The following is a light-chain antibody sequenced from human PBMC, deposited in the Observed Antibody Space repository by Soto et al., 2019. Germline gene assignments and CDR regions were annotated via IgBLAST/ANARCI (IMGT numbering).Light chain of an antibody. CDR2: NND. V-gene: IGLV1-44*01. CDR1: NSNIGSNT. CDR3: AAWDGSLNGWV. J-gene: IGLJ3*02. Sequence: QSALTQAPSASGTPGQRVTISCSGSNSNIGSNTVSWYQQVPGTAPKVLIYNNDQRPSGVPDRLSGSKSGTSASLAIGGLQSEDEADYYCAAWDGSLNGWVFVGGTQLPVL.